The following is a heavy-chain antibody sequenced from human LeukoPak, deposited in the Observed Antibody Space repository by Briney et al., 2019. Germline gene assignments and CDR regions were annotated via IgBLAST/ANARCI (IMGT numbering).Heavy chain of an antibody. CDR2: INHSGST. Sequence: SETLSLTCAVYGGSFSGYYWNWIRQPPGKGLEWIGEINHSGSTNYNPSLKSRVTISVDTSKNQFSLKLSSVTAADTAVYYCARGVGRITMVRGARNWFDPWGQGTLVTVSS. CDR3: ARGVGRITMVRGARNWFDP. J-gene: IGHJ5*02. V-gene: IGHV4-34*01. CDR1: GGSFSGYY. D-gene: IGHD3-10*01.